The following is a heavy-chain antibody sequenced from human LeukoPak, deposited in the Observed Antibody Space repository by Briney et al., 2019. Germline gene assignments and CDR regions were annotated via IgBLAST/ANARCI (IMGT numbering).Heavy chain of an antibody. Sequence: PGGSLRLSCAASGLSFSSYGMHWVRQAPGKGLEWVAVILSDGSNKYYADSVEGRFTISRDNSKNTLYLQMNSLRAEDTAVYYCAKDRRDGYNYLFDYWGQGTLVTVSS. CDR3: AKDRRDGYNYLFDY. V-gene: IGHV3-30*18. J-gene: IGHJ4*02. D-gene: IGHD5-24*01. CDR1: GLSFSSYG. CDR2: ILSDGSNK.